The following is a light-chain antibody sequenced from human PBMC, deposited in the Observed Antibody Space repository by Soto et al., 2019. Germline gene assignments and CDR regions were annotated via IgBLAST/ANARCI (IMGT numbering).Light chain of an antibody. V-gene: IGLV1-51*01. J-gene: IGLJ1*01. CDR2: DND. CDR1: SSSSHIGHHS. CDR3: GTWDTGLRAYV. Sequence: QSLVTQPPSVSAAPGQKVTISCSGSSSSSHIGHHSVSWYQHLPGTAPKLLIYDNDQRPSGIPARFSGSKSATSATLDITGLQTGDEADYYCGTWDTGLRAYVLGTGTKVTVL.